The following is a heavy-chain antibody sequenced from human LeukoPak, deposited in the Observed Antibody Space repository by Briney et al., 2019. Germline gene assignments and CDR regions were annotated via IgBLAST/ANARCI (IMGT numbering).Heavy chain of an antibody. V-gene: IGHV4-4*07. CDR1: GGSISSDY. CDR3: ARVGFEDGYNFGYFDY. Sequence: SETLSLTCTVSGGSISSDYWSWIRQPAGKGLEWIGRIYTTGSTNYSPSLKSRVTMSVDTSKNQFSLKLSSVTAADTAVYYCARVGFEDGYNFGYFDYWGQGTLVTVSS. D-gene: IGHD5-24*01. J-gene: IGHJ4*02. CDR2: IYTTGST.